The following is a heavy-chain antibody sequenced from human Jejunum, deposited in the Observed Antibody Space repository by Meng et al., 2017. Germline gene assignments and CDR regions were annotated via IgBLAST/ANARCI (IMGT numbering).Heavy chain of an antibody. CDR2: IDHRGSP. Sequence: QLQLQESGPGLVKPSGTLSLTCTVSGDSITTNTYWSWVRQSPEKGLGWIGQIDHRGSPYYNPSLKSRVTMSVDKSKSQVSLQLTSVTAADTAVYYCAKHGGYYQHYWGQGTLVTVSS. V-gene: IGHV4-4*02. CDR3: AKHGGYYQHY. CDR1: GDSITTNTY. D-gene: IGHD3-22*01. J-gene: IGHJ4*02.